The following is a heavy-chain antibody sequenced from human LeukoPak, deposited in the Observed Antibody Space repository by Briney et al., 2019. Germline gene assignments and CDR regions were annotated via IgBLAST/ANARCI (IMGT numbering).Heavy chain of an antibody. D-gene: IGHD4/OR15-4a*01. J-gene: IGHJ4*02. CDR3: ARGGGAWSHFDY. CDR2: IYHSGST. V-gene: IGHV4-59*08. Sequence: SETLSLTCTVSGGSISSHYWSWIRQPPGKGLEWIGYIYHSGSTYYNPSLKSRVTISVDTSKNQFSLRLSSVTAADTAVYYCARGGGAWSHFDYWGQGTLVTVSS. CDR1: GGSISSHY.